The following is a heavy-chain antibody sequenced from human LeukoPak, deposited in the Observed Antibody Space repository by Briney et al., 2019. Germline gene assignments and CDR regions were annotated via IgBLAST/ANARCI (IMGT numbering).Heavy chain of an antibody. D-gene: IGHD6-13*01. CDR2: MNPNSGNT. CDR1: GYTFTSYD. J-gene: IGHJ4*02. Sequence: GASVKVSCKASGYTFTSYDINWVRQATGQGLEWMGWMNPNSGNTGYAQKFQGRVTITRNTSISTAYMELSSLRSEDTAVYYCTRDLPYSSSWESIDYWGQGTLVTVSS. CDR3: TRDLPYSSSWESIDY. V-gene: IGHV1-8*03.